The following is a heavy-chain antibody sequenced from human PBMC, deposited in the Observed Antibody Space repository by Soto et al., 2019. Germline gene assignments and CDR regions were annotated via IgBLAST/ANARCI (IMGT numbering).Heavy chain of an antibody. CDR3: TTPDCSGGSCYSNGYYYYGMEV. CDR1: GFTFSNAW. J-gene: IGHJ6*02. CDR2: IKSKTDGGTT. V-gene: IGHV3-15*07. D-gene: IGHD2-15*01. Sequence: EVQLVESGGGLVKPGGSLRLSCAASGFTFSNAWMNWVRQAPGKGLEWVGRIKSKTDGGTTDYAAPVKGRFTISRDDSKNTLYLQMNSLKTEDTAVYYCTTPDCSGGSCYSNGYYYYGMEVWGQGTTVTVSS.